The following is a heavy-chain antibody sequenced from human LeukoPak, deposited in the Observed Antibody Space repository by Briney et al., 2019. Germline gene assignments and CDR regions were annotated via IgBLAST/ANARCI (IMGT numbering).Heavy chain of an antibody. D-gene: IGHD3-16*01. CDR2: IYYSGST. CDR1: GGSISSSSYY. J-gene: IGHJ6*03. CDR3: ARGGGPYYMDV. V-gene: IGHV4-39*01. Sequence: SETLSLTCTVSGGSISSSSYYWGWIRQPPGKGLEWIGSIYYSGSTYYNPSLKSRVTISVDTSKNQFSLKLSSVTAADTAVYYCARGGGPYYMDVWGKGTTVTVSS.